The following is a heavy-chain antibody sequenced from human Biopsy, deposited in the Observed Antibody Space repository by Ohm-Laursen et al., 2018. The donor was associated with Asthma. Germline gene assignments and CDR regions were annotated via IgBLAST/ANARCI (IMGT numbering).Heavy chain of an antibody. D-gene: IGHD5-18*01. V-gene: IGHV4-34*01. CDR1: GGSFSGYY. CDR3: ARFKRGYSFGYAGVFDY. J-gene: IGHJ4*02. Sequence: GTLSLICAVYGGSFSGYYWSWIRQPPGKGLEWIGEINHSGSTNYNPSLKSRVTISVDTSKNQFSLKLNSVTAADTAVYYCARFKRGYSFGYAGVFDYWGQGTLVTVSS. CDR2: INHSGST.